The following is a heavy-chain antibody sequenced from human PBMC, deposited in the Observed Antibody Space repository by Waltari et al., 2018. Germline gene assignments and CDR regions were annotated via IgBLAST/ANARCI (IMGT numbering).Heavy chain of an antibody. D-gene: IGHD3-10*01. V-gene: IGHV4-4*07. Sequence: QVQLQESGPGLVKPSETLSLTCTVSGGSISSYYWSWIRQPAGKGLEWIGRIYTSGSTNDHPARKSRVTRSVDTSKNQFSLKLSSVTAADTAVYYCAREGGGYGSGSYYASNAFDIWGQGTMVTVSS. CDR2: IYTSGST. J-gene: IGHJ3*02. CDR1: GGSISSYY. CDR3: AREGGGYGSGSYYASNAFDI.